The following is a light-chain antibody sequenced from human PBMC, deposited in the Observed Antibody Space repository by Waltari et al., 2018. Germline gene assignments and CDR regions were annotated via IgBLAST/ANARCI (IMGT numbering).Light chain of an antibody. CDR2: EVR. Sequence: QSALTQPASVSGSPGQSITISCSGTDSDVGAYDFVSWYQQHPGKAPHLIIYEVRNRPSGIANRFSASNSGNTASLTISGLQAEDEADYYCSSYTTSSAPGVFGTGTRVTVL. CDR1: DSDVGAYDF. J-gene: IGLJ1*01. V-gene: IGLV2-14*01. CDR3: SSYTTSSAPGV.